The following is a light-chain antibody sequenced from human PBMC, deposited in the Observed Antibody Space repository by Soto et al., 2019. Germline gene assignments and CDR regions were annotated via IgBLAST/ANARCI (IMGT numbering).Light chain of an antibody. J-gene: IGKJ2*01. V-gene: IGKV3-11*01. CDR1: QRVSSY. CDR2: DAS. Sequence: EIVLTQSPATLSLSPGERVTLSCRASQRVSSYLAWYQQKPGQAPRLLIYDASNRATGIPARFSGSGSGTDFTLTISSLEPEDFAVYYFQLRHNWPPKYTFGQGTKLEIK. CDR3: QLRHNWPPKYT.